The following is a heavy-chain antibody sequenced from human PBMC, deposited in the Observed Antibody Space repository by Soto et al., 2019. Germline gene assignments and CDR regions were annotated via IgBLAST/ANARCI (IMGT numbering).Heavy chain of an antibody. CDR3: ARETAALYYYYGMDV. Sequence: GASVKVSCKASGYTFTSYDINCVRQATGQGLEWMGWMNPNSGNTGYAQKFQGRVTMTRNTSISTAYMELSSLRSEDTAVYYCARETAALYYYYGMDVWGQGTTVTVSS. CDR2: MNPNSGNT. D-gene: IGHD6-6*01. V-gene: IGHV1-8*01. CDR1: GYTFTSYD. J-gene: IGHJ6*02.